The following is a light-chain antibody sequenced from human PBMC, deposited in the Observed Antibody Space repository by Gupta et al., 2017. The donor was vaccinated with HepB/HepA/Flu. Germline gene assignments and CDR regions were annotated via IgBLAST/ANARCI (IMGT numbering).Light chain of an antibody. CDR2: KDS. V-gene: IGLV3-25*03. Sequence: SSELTQPPSVSVSPRQTARITCSGDEVTKQYAYWYQQKPGQAPVLVIYKDSERPSGIPERFSGSSSGTTVTLTISGVQAEDEADYYCQSADSSGTSVFGGGTKLTVL. J-gene: IGLJ2*01. CDR3: QSADSSGTSV. CDR1: EVTKQY.